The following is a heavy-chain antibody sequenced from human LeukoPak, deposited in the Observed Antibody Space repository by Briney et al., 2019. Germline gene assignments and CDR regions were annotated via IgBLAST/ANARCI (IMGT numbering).Heavy chain of an antibody. CDR3: ARVWGPNDYGGFFQH. J-gene: IGHJ1*01. D-gene: IGHD4-23*01. V-gene: IGHV1-46*01. CDR1: GYTFTSYY. CDR2: INPSGGST. Sequence: ASVKVSCKASGYTFTSYYMHWVRQAPGQGLEWMGIINPSGGSTSYARKFQGRVTMTRDTSTSTVYMELSSLRSEDTAVYYCARVWGPNDYGGFFQHWGQGTLVTVSS.